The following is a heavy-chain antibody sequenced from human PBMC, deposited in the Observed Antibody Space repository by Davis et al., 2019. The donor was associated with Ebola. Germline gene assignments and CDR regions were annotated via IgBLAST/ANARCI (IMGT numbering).Heavy chain of an antibody. CDR1: GFNFSLYG. J-gene: IGHJ4*02. CDR3: ARGVAVGGFYFDY. V-gene: IGHV3-30*03. D-gene: IGHD6-19*01. CDR2: VSYDGSNK. Sequence: GGSLRLSCTASGFNFSLYGMHWVRQAPGKGLEWVAVVSYDGSNKYYADSLKGRFTISRDNAKNSLYLQMNSLRAEDTAVYYCARGVAVGGFYFDYWGQGTLVTVSS.